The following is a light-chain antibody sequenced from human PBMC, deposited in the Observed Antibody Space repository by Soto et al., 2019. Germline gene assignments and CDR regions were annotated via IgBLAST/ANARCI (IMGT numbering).Light chain of an antibody. J-gene: IGKJ1*01. Sequence: NVLTQSPGTLSSSQGEKATLSCRASQTVTSNYLAWYQQKPGQAPRLFCFGASIRATGLPDRFSGGGSGTDFTLTISRLEPEDFAVYYCQQYGSSPGTFGQGTKVDIK. CDR1: QTVTSNY. CDR2: GAS. V-gene: IGKV3-20*01. CDR3: QQYGSSPGT.